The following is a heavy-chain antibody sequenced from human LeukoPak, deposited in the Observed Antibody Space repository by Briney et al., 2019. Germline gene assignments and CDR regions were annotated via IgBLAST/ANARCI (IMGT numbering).Heavy chain of an antibody. J-gene: IGHJ6*02. CDR2: FDPEDGET. V-gene: IGHV1-24*01. D-gene: IGHD3-22*01. Sequence: ASVKVSCKVSGYTLTELSMHWVRQAPGKGLEWMGGFDPEDGETIYAQKFQGRVTMTRDTSISTAYMELSSLRSEDTAVYYCARVAYYYDSAGKSLKFFYGMDVWGQGTTVTVSS. CDR1: GYTLTELS. CDR3: ARVAYYYDSAGKSLKFFYGMDV.